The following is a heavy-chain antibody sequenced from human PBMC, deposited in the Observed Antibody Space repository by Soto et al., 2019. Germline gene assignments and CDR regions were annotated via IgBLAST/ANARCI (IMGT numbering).Heavy chain of an antibody. D-gene: IGHD3-16*01. Sequence: GGSLRLSCAASGFTFSSYSMNWVRQAPGKGLEWVSSISSSSSYIYYADSVKGRFTISRDNAKNSLYLQMNSLRAEDTAVYYCARLGEDSYYYYMDVWGKGTTVTVSS. CDR2: ISSSSSYI. J-gene: IGHJ6*03. V-gene: IGHV3-21*01. CDR1: GFTFSSYS. CDR3: ARLGEDSYYYYMDV.